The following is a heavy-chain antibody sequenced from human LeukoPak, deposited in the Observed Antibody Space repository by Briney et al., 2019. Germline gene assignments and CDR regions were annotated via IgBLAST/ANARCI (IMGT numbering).Heavy chain of an antibody. V-gene: IGHV6-1*01. J-gene: IGHJ5*02. CDR2: TYYRSTWYN. D-gene: IGHD2-2*01. Sequence: SQTLSLTCALSGDSLSSKSVTWNWIRQSPSRGLEWLGRTYYRSTWYNDYAVSVRGRITVNPDTSKNQFSLHLNSVTPEDTAVYYCARRLTQYDCFDPWGQGILVTVSS. CDR3: ARRLTQYDCFDP. CDR1: GDSLSSKSVT.